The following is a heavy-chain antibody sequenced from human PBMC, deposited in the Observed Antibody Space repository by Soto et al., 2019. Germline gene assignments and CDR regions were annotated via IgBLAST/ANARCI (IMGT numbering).Heavy chain of an antibody. CDR1: GGSTTSGGYY. Sequence: SETLSLTCTVSGGSTTSGGYYWNWIRQPPGKGLEWIAYIHRSGSNYHNPSLKSRVTISVDTSKNQVSLKLSSVTAADTAVYYCAREPYHYDSSGYYDYWGQGTLVTVSS. V-gene: IGHV4-31*03. CDR2: IHRSGSN. J-gene: IGHJ4*02. D-gene: IGHD3-22*01. CDR3: AREPYHYDSSGYYDY.